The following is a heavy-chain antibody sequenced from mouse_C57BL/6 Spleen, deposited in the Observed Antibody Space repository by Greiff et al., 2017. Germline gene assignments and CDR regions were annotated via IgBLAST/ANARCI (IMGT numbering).Heavy chain of an antibody. V-gene: IGHV1-64*01. CDR3: ARTAYDYDARDYAMDY. J-gene: IGHJ4*01. CDR2: IHPNSGST. D-gene: IGHD2-4*01. CDR1: GYTFTSYW. Sequence: VQLQQPGAELVKPGASVKLSCKASGYTFTSYWMHWVKQRPGQGLEWIGMIHPNSGSTNYNEKFKSKATLTVDKSSSTAYMQLSSLTSEDSAVYYCARTAYDYDARDYAMDYWGQGTSVTVSS.